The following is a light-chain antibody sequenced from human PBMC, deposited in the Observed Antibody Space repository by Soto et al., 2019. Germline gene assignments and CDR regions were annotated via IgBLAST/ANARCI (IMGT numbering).Light chain of an antibody. CDR1: QDIRNF. J-gene: IGKJ3*01. Sequence: DIQMTQSPTSLSASVGDRVTITCRASQDIRNFVAWYQQKPGKAPKLLIYAASTLQSGVPSRFSASESGTDFTLTINSLQPEDVAIYSCQKYSSVPVFGPGTKVEIK. CDR2: AAS. V-gene: IGKV1-27*01. CDR3: QKYSSVPV.